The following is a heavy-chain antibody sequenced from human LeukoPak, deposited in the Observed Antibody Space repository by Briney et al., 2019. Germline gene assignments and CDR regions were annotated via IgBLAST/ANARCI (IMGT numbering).Heavy chain of an antibody. CDR1: GYTFTSYD. V-gene: IGHV1-69*06. CDR3: ASYSDYYDSSGYFLFRSNDAFDI. J-gene: IGHJ3*02. D-gene: IGHD3-22*01. CDR2: IIPIFGTA. Sequence: GASVKVSCKASGYTFTSYDINWVRQATGQGLEWMGGIIPIFGTANYAQKFQGRVTITADKSTSTAYMELSSLRSEDTAVYYCASYSDYYDSSGYFLFRSNDAFDIWGQGTMVTVSS.